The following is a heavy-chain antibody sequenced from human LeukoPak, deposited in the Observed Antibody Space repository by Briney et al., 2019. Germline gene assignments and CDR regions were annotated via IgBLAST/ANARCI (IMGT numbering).Heavy chain of an antibody. Sequence: GGSLRLSCAASGFTFSSYAMHWVRQAPGKGLEWVAVISYDGSNKYYADSVKGRFTISRDNSKNTLYLQMNSLRSEDTAVYYCAKDQAEYYYDSSGYWLYWGQGTLVTVSS. CDR2: ISYDGSNK. V-gene: IGHV3-30*04. J-gene: IGHJ4*02. CDR3: AKDQAEYYYDSSGYWLY. CDR1: GFTFSSYA. D-gene: IGHD3-22*01.